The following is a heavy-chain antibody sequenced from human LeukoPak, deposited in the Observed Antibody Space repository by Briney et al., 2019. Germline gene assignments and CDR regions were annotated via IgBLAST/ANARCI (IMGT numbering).Heavy chain of an antibody. D-gene: IGHD2-2*01. Sequence: SGPTLVKPSETLSLTCTVSGGSISSYYWSWIRQPPGKGLEWIGYIYYSGSTNYNPSLKSRVTISVDTSKNQFPLKLSSVTAADTAVYYCARQRPAAALGPWGQGTLVTVSS. J-gene: IGHJ5*02. CDR1: GGSISSYY. CDR2: IYYSGST. V-gene: IGHV4-59*08. CDR3: ARQRPAAALGP.